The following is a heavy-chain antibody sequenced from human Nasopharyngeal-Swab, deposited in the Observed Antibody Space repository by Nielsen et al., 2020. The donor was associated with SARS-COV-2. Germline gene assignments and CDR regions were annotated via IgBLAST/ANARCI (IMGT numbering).Heavy chain of an antibody. V-gene: IGHV3-48*03. J-gene: IGHJ4*02. CDR1: GFTFSSYE. Sequence: GGSLRLSCAASGFTFSSYEMNGVRQAPGKGLEWVSYISSSGSTIYYADSVKGRFTISRDNAKNSLYLQMNSLRAEDTAVYYCARVGLHYYDSSGPFDYWGQGTLVTVSS. D-gene: IGHD3-22*01. CDR2: ISSSGSTI. CDR3: ARVGLHYYDSSGPFDY.